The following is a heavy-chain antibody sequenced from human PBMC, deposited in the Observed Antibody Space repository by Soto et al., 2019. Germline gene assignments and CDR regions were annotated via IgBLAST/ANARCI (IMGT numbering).Heavy chain of an antibody. J-gene: IGHJ4*02. CDR3: ARDTGDGTFDF. V-gene: IGHV1-3*01. Sequence: QVHLVQSGAEVRKPGASVKVSCKASGYTFSSYAMHWLRQAPGQRLEWMGWINAGYGNTKSSQKVQDRVTISRDTSASTAYMELTSLRSEDTAVYYCARDTGDGTFDFWGQGTLVTVSS. CDR1: GYTFSSYA. CDR2: INAGYGNT. D-gene: IGHD7-27*01.